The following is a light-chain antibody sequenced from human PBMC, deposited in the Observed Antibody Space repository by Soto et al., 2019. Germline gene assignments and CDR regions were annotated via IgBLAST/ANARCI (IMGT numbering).Light chain of an antibody. CDR2: QTS. J-gene: IGKJ2*01. CDR3: QHSKSLYT. CDR1: PSISKY. V-gene: IGKV1-5*03. Sequence: DIQLTQSPSTLSASVGDRVTITCRASPSISKYLAWYQQKPGKAPKLLIYQTSSLESGVPARFGGSGAWTDFTPTISILQPDDVATYDGQHSKSLYTFGQGTKVESK.